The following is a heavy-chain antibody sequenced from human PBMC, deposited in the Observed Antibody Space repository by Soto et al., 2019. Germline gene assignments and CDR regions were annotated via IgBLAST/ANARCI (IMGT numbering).Heavy chain of an antibody. D-gene: IGHD3-3*01. V-gene: IGHV4-59*12. Sequence: KPSETLSLTCTVSGGYISSNYWTWIRQPPGKGLEWIGYVYNSGSTNYNPSLKSRVTISEDTSKSQFSLKVNSMTAADTAVYYCARLDFRMNWFDPWGQGTLVTVSS. CDR3: ARLDFRMNWFDP. CDR1: GGYISSNY. J-gene: IGHJ5*02. CDR2: VYNSGST.